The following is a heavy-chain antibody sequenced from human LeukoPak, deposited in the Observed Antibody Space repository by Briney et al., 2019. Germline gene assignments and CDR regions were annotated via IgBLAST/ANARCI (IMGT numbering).Heavy chain of an antibody. CDR2: IYSGGTT. J-gene: IGHJ4*02. D-gene: IGHD5-18*01. Sequence: GGSLRLSCAASGFTVSTNCMTWVRQAPGKGMEWVSTIYSGGTTYYADSVMGRFTISRHNSRNTLYLQMNSLRAEDTAVYYCARVDTVMAYYFDLWGQGTLVTVSS. CDR1: GFTVSTNC. CDR3: ARVDTVMAYYFDL. V-gene: IGHV3-53*04.